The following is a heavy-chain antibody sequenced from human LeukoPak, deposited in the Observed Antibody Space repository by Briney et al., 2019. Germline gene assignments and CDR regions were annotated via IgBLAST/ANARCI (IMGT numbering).Heavy chain of an antibody. V-gene: IGHV3-23*01. CDR3: AKDGAGRWLQPLYYYYMDV. Sequence: GGSLRLSCAASGFTFSSYAMSWVRQAPGKGLERVSAISGSGGSTYYADSVKGRFTISRDNSKNTLYLQMNSLRAEDTAVYYCAKDGAGRWLQPLYYYYMDVWGKGTTVTVSS. CDR1: GFTFSSYA. CDR2: ISGSGGST. J-gene: IGHJ6*03. D-gene: IGHD5-24*01.